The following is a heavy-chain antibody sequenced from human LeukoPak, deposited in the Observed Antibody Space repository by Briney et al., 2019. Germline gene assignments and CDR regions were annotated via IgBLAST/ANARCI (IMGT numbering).Heavy chain of an antibody. D-gene: IGHD4-17*01. Sequence: PGGSLRLSCAASGFTFSSYGMHWLRQAPGKGLEWGAVISYERSNKYYADSVKGRFTISRDNSKITLYLQMNSLRAEEAGVYYCGKDLYGGYGYWGQGTLVTVSS. CDR2: ISYERSNK. V-gene: IGHV3-30*18. J-gene: IGHJ4*02. CDR1: GFTFSSYG. CDR3: GKDLYGGYGY.